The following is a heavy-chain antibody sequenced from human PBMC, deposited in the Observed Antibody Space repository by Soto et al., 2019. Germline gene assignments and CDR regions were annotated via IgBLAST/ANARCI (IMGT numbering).Heavy chain of an antibody. V-gene: IGHV4-34*01. CDR2: INHSGST. D-gene: IGHD5-18*01. Sequence: SETLSLTCAVYGGSFSGYYWSWIRQPPGKGLEWIGEINHSGSTNYNPSLKSRVTISVDTSKNQFSLKLSSVTAADTAVYYCARGGNKVTAMVDXWGQGTLVTVSS. CDR1: GGSFSGYY. J-gene: IGHJ4*02. CDR3: ARGGNKVTAMVDX.